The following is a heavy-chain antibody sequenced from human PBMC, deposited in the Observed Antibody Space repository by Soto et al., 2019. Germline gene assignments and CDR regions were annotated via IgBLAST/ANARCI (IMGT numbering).Heavy chain of an antibody. Sequence: EVQLLESGGGLVQPGGSLRLSCAASGFTFSRFAMSWVRQAPGKGLERVSGITATGDTTYYVDSVKGRFTISRHNAQNTLYLQMNSLRDEDTAVYYCARDPLLYDSNWYPNWFGPWGQGTLVTVSS. J-gene: IGHJ5*02. D-gene: IGHD3-22*01. V-gene: IGHV3-23*01. CDR1: GFTFSRFA. CDR2: ITATGDTT. CDR3: ARDPLLYDSNWYPNWFGP.